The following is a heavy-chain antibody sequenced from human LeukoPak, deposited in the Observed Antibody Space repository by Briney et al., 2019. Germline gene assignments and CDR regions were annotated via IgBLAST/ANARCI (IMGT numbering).Heavy chain of an antibody. Sequence: SETLSLTCALYGGSFSGYYWTWIRQPPGKGLEWIGEINHSGSTNYNPSLKSRVPISVDTSKNQFSLKLSSVTAADTAVYYCARDDQSISRYWGQGTLVTVSS. CDR1: GGSFSGYY. CDR3: ARDDQSISRY. J-gene: IGHJ4*02. CDR2: INHSGST. D-gene: IGHD2/OR15-2a*01. V-gene: IGHV4-34*01.